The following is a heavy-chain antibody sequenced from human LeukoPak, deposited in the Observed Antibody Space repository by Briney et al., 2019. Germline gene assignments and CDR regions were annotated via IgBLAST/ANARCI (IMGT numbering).Heavy chain of an antibody. CDR3: ARDPVGRDAFDI. D-gene: IGHD2-15*01. CDR1: TFTFSNHW. CDR2: MNEDESQK. Sequence: PGGSLRLSCAASTFTFSNHWMSWVRQAPGKGLEWVANMNEDESQKYYMDSVKGRFTISRDNAKNSLYLQMNSLRGEDTAVYYCARDPVGRDAFDIWGQGTMVTVSS. J-gene: IGHJ3*02. V-gene: IGHV3-7*01.